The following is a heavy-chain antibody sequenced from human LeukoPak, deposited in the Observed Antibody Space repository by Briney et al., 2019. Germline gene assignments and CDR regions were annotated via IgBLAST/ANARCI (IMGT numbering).Heavy chain of an antibody. CDR2: IWYDGSNK. CDR3: ARGPPRQHIVVVTATRTNDFDY. V-gene: IGHV3-33*01. D-gene: IGHD2-21*02. Sequence: GGSLRLSCAASGFTFSSYGMHWVRQAPGKGLEWVAVIWYDGSNKYYADSVKSRFTISRDNSKNTLYLQMNSLRAEDTAVYYCARGPPRQHIVVVTATRTNDFDYWGQGTLVTVSS. J-gene: IGHJ4*02. CDR1: GFTFSSYG.